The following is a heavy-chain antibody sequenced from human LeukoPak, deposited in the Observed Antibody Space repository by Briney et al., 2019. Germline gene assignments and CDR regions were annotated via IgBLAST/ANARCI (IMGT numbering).Heavy chain of an antibody. D-gene: IGHD3-22*01. CDR2: ISGSSTYI. Sequence: GEFLRLSCAASGFTFSSYSMNWVRQAPGKGLEWVSSISGSSTYIDYADSVKGRFTISRDNAKNALYLQMDSPRAEDTAVYYCARDHSSGRYFDFWGQGTLVTVSS. CDR3: ARDHSSGRYFDF. V-gene: IGHV3-21*01. CDR1: GFTFSSYS. J-gene: IGHJ4*02.